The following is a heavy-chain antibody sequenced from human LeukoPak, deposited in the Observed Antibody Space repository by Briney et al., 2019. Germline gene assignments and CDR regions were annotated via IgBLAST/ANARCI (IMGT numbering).Heavy chain of an antibody. CDR1: GFTFSSYA. D-gene: IGHD4-17*01. CDR2: ISGSGGST. V-gene: IGHV3-23*01. J-gene: IGHJ3*02. CDR3: AKDKMGGYGDYGDDDASDI. Sequence: GGSLRLSCAASGFTFSSYAMSWVRQAPGKGLEWVSAISGSGGSTYYADSVKGRFTISRDNSKNTLYLQMNSLRAEDTAVYYCAKDKMGGYGDYGDDDASDIWGQGTMVTVSS.